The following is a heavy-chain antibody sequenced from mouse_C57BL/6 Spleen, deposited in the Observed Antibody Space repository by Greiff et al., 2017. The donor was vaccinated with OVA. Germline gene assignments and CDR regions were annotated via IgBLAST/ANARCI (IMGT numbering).Heavy chain of an antibody. CDR2: ISDGGSYT. J-gene: IGHJ2*01. V-gene: IGHV5-4*01. CDR3: ARESLQYYFDY. D-gene: IGHD1-3*01. Sequence: VQLKESGGGLVKPGGSLKLSCAASGFTFSSYAMSWVRQTPEKRLEWVATISDGGSYTYYPDNVKGRFTISRDNAKNNLYLQMSHLKSEDTAMYYCARESLQYYFDYWGQGTTLTVSS. CDR1: GFTFSSYA.